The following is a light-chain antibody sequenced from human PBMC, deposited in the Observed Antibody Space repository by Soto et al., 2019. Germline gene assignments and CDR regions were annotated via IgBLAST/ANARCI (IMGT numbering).Light chain of an antibody. V-gene: IGKV3-11*01. CDR1: QSVSSY. J-gene: IGKJ5*01. CDR3: QQRSNWPIT. Sequence: IVLTQSPATLSLSPGERATLSCRASQSVSSYLAWYQQKPGQAPRLLIYDASNRATGIPARFSGSGSGTDFTLTISSLEPGDFAVYYCQQRSNWPITFGQRTRLEI. CDR2: DAS.